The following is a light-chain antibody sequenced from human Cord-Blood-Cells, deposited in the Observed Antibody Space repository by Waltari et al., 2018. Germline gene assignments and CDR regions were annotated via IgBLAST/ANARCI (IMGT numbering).Light chain of an antibody. J-gene: IGLJ1*01. V-gene: IGLV3-19*01. Sequence: SSELTQDPAVSVALGQTVRITCQGDSLRSYYASWYQQKPGQAPVLVIYGKNNRPSGIPDRFSCSSSGNTASLTIPGAQAEDEADDYWNSRDSSGNHYVFGTGTKVTVL. CDR1: SLRSYY. CDR2: GKN. CDR3: NSRDSSGNHYV.